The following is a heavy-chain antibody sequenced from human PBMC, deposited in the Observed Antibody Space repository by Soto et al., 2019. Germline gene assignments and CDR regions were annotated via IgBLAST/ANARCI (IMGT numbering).Heavy chain of an antibody. CDR1: GLTFSKAW. J-gene: IGHJ4*02. CDR3: TTDALRFLEWLSY. D-gene: IGHD3-3*01. Sequence: VQLVESGGGLVKPGGSLRLSCAASGLTFSKAWMSWVRQAPGKGLEWVGRIKSKTDGGTTDYAAPVKGRFTITRDDSKNTLYLQMNSLKTEDTDVYYCTTDALRFLEWLSYWGQGTLVTVSS. V-gene: IGHV3-15*01. CDR2: IKSKTDGGTT.